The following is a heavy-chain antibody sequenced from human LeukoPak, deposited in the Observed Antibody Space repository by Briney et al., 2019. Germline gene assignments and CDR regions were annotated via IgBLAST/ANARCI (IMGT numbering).Heavy chain of an antibody. CDR2: INHSGST. D-gene: IGHD3-22*01. J-gene: IGHJ4*02. CDR3: ARRLHYYDSSGYRNPSDY. Sequence: SETLSLTCAVYGGSFSGYYWSWIRQPPGKGLEWIGEINHSGSTNYNPSLKSRVTISVDTSKNQFSLKLSPVTAADTAVYYCARRLHYYDSSGYRNPSDYWGQGTLVTVSS. V-gene: IGHV4-34*01. CDR1: GGSFSGYY.